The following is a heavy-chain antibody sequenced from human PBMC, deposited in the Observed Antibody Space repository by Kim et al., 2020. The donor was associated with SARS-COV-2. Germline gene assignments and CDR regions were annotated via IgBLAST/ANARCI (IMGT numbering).Heavy chain of an antibody. CDR2: IKSKTDGGIT. J-gene: IGHJ6*02. D-gene: IGHD3-9*01. V-gene: IGHV3-15*01. Sequence: GGSLRLSCAASGFTFSNAWMSWVRQAPGKGLEWVGRIKSKTDGGITDYAAPVKGRFTISRDDSKNTLYLQMNSLKTEDTAVYYCTRDDILTGYYLGSYYYYAMDVWGQGTTVTVSS. CDR1: GFTFSNAW. CDR3: TRDDILTGYYLGSYYYYAMDV.